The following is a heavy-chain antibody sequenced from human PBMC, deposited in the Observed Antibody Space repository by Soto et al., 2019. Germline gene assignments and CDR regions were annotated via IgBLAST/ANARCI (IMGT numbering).Heavy chain of an antibody. CDR1: GYTFTSYA. V-gene: IGHV1-3*01. CDR2: INAGNGNT. J-gene: IGHJ4*02. Sequence: ASVKVSCKASGYTFTSYAMHWVRQAPGQRLEWMGWINAGNGNTKYSQKFQGRVTITRDTSASTAYMELSSLRSEDTAVYYCARTRLGYCSGGSCYLAPRQYYFDYWGQGTLVTVSS. D-gene: IGHD2-15*01. CDR3: ARTRLGYCSGGSCYLAPRQYYFDY.